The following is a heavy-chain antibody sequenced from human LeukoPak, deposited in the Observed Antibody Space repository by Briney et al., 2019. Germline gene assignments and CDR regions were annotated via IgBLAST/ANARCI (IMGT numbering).Heavy chain of an antibody. CDR3: ARGVFSITMVRGVIIP. V-gene: IGHV1-2*02. D-gene: IGHD3-10*01. CDR2: INPNSGGT. J-gene: IGHJ5*02. CDR1: GYTFTGYY. Sequence: GASVKVSCKASGYTFTGYYMHWVRQAPGQGLEWMGWINPNSGGTNYAQKFQGRVTMTGDTSISTAYMELSRLRSDDTAVYYCARGVFSITMVRGVIIPWGQGTLVTVSS.